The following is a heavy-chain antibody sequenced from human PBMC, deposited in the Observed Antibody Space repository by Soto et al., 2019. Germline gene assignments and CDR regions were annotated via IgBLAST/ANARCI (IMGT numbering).Heavy chain of an antibody. CDR2: IKSKTDGGTT. J-gene: IGHJ4*02. CDR1: GFTFSNAW. Sequence: PGGSLRLSCAASGFTFSNAWMSWVRQAPGKGLEWVGRIKSKTDGGTTDYAAPVKGRFTISRDDSKNTLYLQMNSLKTEDTSLYYCTTDNTKYSIGAGEYFDYWGQGTLVTVSS. D-gene: IGHD6-19*01. V-gene: IGHV3-15*01. CDR3: TTDNTKYSIGAGEYFDY.